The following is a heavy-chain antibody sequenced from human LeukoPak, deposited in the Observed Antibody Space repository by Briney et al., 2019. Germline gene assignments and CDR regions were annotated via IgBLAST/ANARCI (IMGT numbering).Heavy chain of an antibody. V-gene: IGHV4-59*12. J-gene: IGHJ3*02. D-gene: IGHD6-6*01. Sequence: PSETLSLTCTVSGGSISSYYWSWIRQSPGKGLEWIGYIYYSGSTNYNPSLKSRVTISVDTSKNQFSLKLSSVTAADTAVYYCARGASIAARYAFDIWGQGTMVTVSS. CDR2: IYYSGST. CDR1: GGSISSYY. CDR3: ARGASIAARYAFDI.